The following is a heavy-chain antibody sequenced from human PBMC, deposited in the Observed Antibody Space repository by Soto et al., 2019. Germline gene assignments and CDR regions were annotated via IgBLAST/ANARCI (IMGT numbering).Heavy chain of an antibody. CDR3: ARPKTDILTGLAFDI. Sequence: QVQLQESGPGLVKPSETLSLTCTVSGDSISGYYWSWIRQPPGKRLEWLGYIYYKGNTKYNPSLKSRVTISLETSKNQFSLELTSVTAADTAVYYCARPKTDILTGLAFDIWGQGTMVTVSS. J-gene: IGHJ3*02. V-gene: IGHV4-59*08. CDR1: GDSISGYY. CDR2: IYYKGNT. D-gene: IGHD3-9*01.